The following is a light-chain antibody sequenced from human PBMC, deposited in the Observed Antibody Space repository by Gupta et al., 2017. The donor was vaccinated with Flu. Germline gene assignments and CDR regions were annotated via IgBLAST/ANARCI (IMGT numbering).Light chain of an antibody. CDR2: EVS. CDR3: SSYTGSSTSTHV. J-gene: IGLJ1*01. CDR1: DVGGYNY. V-gene: IGLV2-14*01. Sequence: DVGGYNYVSWYQQRPGKAPKLMIYEVSNRPSGVSNRFSGSKSGNTASLRISGLQTEDEAEYYCSSYTGSSTSTHVYGTGTKVTV.